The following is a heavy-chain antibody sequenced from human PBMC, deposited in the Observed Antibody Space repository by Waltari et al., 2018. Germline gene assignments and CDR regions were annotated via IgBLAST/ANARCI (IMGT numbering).Heavy chain of an antibody. Sequence: QVQLVESGGGVVQPGRSLRLSCAASGFTFSSYAMHWVRQAPGKGLEWVAVISYDGSNKYYADSVKGRFTISRDNSKNTLYLQMNSLRAEDTAVYYCARGVQGVLDYWGQGTLVTVSS. V-gene: IGHV3-30-3*01. CDR2: ISYDGSNK. CDR3: ARGVQGVLDY. CDR1: GFTFSSYA. J-gene: IGHJ4*02. D-gene: IGHD3-10*01.